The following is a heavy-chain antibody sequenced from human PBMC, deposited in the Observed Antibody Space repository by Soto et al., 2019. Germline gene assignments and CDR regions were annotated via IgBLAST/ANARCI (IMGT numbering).Heavy chain of an antibody. CDR3: ARGRGIVLMVYAIREFDY. V-gene: IGHV4-39*01. CDR1: GCSISSSSYY. D-gene: IGHD2-8*01. Sequence: PSETLSLTCPVSGCSISSSSYYWGWIRQPPGKGLEWIGSIYYSGTTYYNPSLKSRVTISVDTSKNQFSLRLRSVTAADTAVYYCARGRGIVLMVYAIREFDYWGQGTLVTSPQ. J-gene: IGHJ4*02. CDR2: IYYSGTT.